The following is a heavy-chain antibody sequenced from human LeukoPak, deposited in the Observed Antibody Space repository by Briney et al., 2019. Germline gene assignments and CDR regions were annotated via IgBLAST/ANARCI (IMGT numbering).Heavy chain of an antibody. CDR3: ARRARYDSSGSYSFYFDY. D-gene: IGHD3-22*01. CDR1: GYSISSGYS. J-gene: IGHJ4*02. V-gene: IGHV4-38-2*02. Sequence: SETLSLTCTVSGYSISSGYSWSWIRQPPGKGLEWIGYIYHSGSINYNSSLKSRVSMSVDTSKNQFSLKLTSVTAADTAVYYCARRARYDSSGSYSFYFDYWGQGTLVTVSS. CDR2: IYHSGSI.